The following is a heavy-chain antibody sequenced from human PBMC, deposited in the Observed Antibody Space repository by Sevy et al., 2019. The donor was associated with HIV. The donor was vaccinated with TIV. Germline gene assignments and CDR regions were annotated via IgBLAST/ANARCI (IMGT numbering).Heavy chain of an antibody. D-gene: IGHD6-19*01. J-gene: IGHJ4*02. CDR1: GFTFSGSV. Sequence: GGSLRLSCSASGFTFSGSVMHWVRQTPGKGLEWVALISYDGTNKYYGDSVKGRFTISRDNSKNTLYLQMNSLRTEDTAVYYCANSYSSGWDFDYWGQGTLVTVSS. CDR2: ISYDGTNK. CDR3: ANSYSSGWDFDY. V-gene: IGHV3-30*18.